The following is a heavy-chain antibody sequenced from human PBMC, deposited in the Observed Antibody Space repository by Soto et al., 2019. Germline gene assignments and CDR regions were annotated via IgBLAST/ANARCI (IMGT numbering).Heavy chain of an antibody. D-gene: IGHD6-6*01. CDR2: INPNSGGT. Sequence: ASVKVSGKASGYTFTGYYMHWVRQAPGQGLEWMGWINPNSGGTNYAQKFQGRVTMTRDTSISTAYMELSRLRSDDTAVYYCARDLVSFAPPSVWGQGTTVTVSS. J-gene: IGHJ6*02. CDR1: GYTFTGYY. V-gene: IGHV1-2*02. CDR3: ARDLVSFAPPSV.